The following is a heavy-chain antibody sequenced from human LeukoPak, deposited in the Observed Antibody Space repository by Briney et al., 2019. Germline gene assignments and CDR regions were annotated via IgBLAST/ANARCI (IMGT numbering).Heavy chain of an antibody. CDR3: ARGRLGLGEPP. CDR2: INPSGGSA. J-gene: IGHJ5*02. Sequence: GASVKVSCKASGYTFTSYYMHWVRQAPGQGLEWMGIINPSGGSASYAQKFQGRVTMTRNTSISTAYMELSSLRSEDTAVYYCARGRLGLGEPPWGQGTLVTVSS. V-gene: IGHV1-46*01. D-gene: IGHD3-10*01. CDR1: GYTFTSYY.